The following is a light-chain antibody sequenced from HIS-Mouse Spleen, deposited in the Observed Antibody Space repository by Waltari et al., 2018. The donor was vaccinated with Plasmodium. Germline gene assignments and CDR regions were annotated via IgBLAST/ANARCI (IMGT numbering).Light chain of an antibody. Sequence: EIVMTQSPATLSVSTGENATLSCRASQSVSINLAWYQQKPGQAPRLLIYGASTRATGIPARFSGSGSGTEFTLTISSLQSEDFAVYYCQQYNNWSFTFGPGTKVDIK. CDR3: QQYNNWSFT. CDR1: QSVSIN. J-gene: IGKJ3*01. V-gene: IGKV3-15*01. CDR2: GAS.